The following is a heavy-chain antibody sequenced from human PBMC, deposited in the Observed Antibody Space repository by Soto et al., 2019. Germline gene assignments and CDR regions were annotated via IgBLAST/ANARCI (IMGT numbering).Heavy chain of an antibody. V-gene: IGHV1-18*03. CDR3: ARCYCSVGSCFTCWHFDL. Sequence: QVQVVQSGAEVKKPGASVKVACKASGYSFDTLGMSWVRQAPGQGLEWMGWISIEKGDTNSAQKFQDRVTMTTDTSTSTAYMELRSLTSDDMAVYYCARCYCSVGSCFTCWHFDLWGRGTLVTVSS. CDR1: GYSFDTLG. D-gene: IGHD2-15*01. J-gene: IGHJ2*01. CDR2: ISIEKGDT.